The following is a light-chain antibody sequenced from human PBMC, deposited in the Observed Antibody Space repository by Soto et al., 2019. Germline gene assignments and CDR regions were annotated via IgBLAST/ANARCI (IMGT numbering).Light chain of an antibody. CDR3: QQYNKWPLT. J-gene: IGKJ3*01. CDR2: AAS. CDR1: QSVSSK. Sequence: EIAIRQSPATLRVSPRESATLSRRASQSVSSKLAWYQQKPGQAPRLLIYAASARGTGIPARFSGSGSGTEFALTISSLQSEDFAVYYCQQYNKWPLTFGPGTKVDIK. V-gene: IGKV3-15*01.